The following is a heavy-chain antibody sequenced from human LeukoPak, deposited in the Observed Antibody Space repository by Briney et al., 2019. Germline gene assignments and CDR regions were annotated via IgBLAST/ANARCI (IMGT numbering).Heavy chain of an antibody. Sequence: SETLSLTCAVYGGSFSGYYWSWIRQPPGKGLEWIGEINHSGSTNYNPSLKSRVTISVDTSKNQFSLKLGSVTAADTAVYYCARGQFQEDLWGRGTLVTVSS. V-gene: IGHV4-34*01. J-gene: IGHJ2*01. D-gene: IGHD4-11*01. CDR2: INHSGST. CDR3: ARGQFQEDL. CDR1: GGSFSGYY.